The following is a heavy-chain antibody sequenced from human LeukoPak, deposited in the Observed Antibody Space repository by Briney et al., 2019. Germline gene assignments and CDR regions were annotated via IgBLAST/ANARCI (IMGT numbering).Heavy chain of an antibody. J-gene: IGHJ4*02. V-gene: IGHV4-38-2*02. CDR1: GYSISSGYY. D-gene: IGHD3-22*01. CDR3: ARECDYDSSGYYFDY. CDR2: INHSGST. Sequence: SETLSLTCAVSGYSISSGYYWGWIRQPPGKGLEWIGEINHSGSTNYNPSLKSRVTISVDTSKNQFSLKLSSVTAADTAVYYCARECDYDSSGYYFDYWGQGTLVTVSS.